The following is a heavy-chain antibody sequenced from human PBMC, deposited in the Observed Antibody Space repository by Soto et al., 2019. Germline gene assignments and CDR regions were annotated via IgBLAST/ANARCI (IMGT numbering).Heavy chain of an antibody. CDR2: ISSDGSKI. V-gene: IGHV3-30*03. D-gene: IGHD2-8*01. CDR3: AMAGYCTNGVCHSFYYFGMDV. Sequence: QVQLVESGGGVVQPGRSLRLSCAASGFTFSTYGMHWVRQAPGKGLEWVAVISSDGSKIYYADSWKGRFTISRDNSKNTLYLQMNSLRAEDTAVYYCAMAGYCTNGVCHSFYYFGMDVWGQGTTVTVSS. CDR1: GFTFSTYG. J-gene: IGHJ6*02.